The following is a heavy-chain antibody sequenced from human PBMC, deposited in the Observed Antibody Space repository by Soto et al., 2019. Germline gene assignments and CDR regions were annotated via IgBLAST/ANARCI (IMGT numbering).Heavy chain of an antibody. D-gene: IGHD6-13*01. J-gene: IGHJ4*02. CDR3: ARDLGRGIAAAGFFDY. V-gene: IGHV3-21*01. CDR1: GFTFSSYS. Sequence: EVQLVESGGGLVKPGGSLRLSCAASGFTFSSYSMNWVRQAPGKGLEWVSSISSSSSYIYYADSVKGRFTISRDNAKNSLYLQMNSLRAEDTAVYYCARDLGRGIAAAGFFDYWGQGTLVTVSS. CDR2: ISSSSSYI.